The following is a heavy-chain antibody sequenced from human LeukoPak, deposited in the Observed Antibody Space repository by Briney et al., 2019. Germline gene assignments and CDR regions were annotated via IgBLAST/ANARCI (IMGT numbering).Heavy chain of an antibody. Sequence: GGSLRLSCAASGFTFSNCVMHWVRQAPGKGLEWVAAMSNDGSEKYYADSVKGRFTISRDNSKNTLYLQMNSLRPEDTAVYYCARELRDSGYDFEYWGQGTLVTVSS. CDR2: MSNDGSEK. V-gene: IGHV3-30*04. J-gene: IGHJ4*02. D-gene: IGHD5-12*01. CDR1: GFTFSNCV. CDR3: ARELRDSGYDFEY.